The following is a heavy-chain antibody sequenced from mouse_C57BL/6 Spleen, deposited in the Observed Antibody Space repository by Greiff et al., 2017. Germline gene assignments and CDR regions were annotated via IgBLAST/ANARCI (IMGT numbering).Heavy chain of an antibody. CDR3: ARDSSGYRFAY. Sequence: EVQLQESGAELVKPGASVKLSCTASGFNINDYYMHWVKQRTEQGLEWIGRIDPEDGETNYAPKFKGKATITADTSSNTAYLQLSSLTSEDTTVYYCARDSSGYRFAYWGQGTLVTVSA. V-gene: IGHV14-2*01. CDR2: IDPEDGET. J-gene: IGHJ3*01. D-gene: IGHD3-2*02. CDR1: GFNINDYY.